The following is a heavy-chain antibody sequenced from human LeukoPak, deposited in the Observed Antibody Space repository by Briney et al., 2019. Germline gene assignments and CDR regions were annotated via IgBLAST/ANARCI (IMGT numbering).Heavy chain of an antibody. Sequence: GRSLRLSCAASGFTFDDYAMHWVRQAPGKGLEWVSGISWNSGSIGYADSVKGRFTISRDNAKNSPYLQMNSLRAEDMALYYCAKATIFGVVIGDAFDIWGQGTMVTVSS. CDR3: AKATIFGVVIGDAFDI. V-gene: IGHV3-9*03. CDR1: GFTFDDYA. J-gene: IGHJ3*02. CDR2: ISWNSGSI. D-gene: IGHD3-3*01.